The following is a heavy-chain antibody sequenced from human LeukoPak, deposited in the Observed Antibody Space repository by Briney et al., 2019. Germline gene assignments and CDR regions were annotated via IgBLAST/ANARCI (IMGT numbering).Heavy chain of an antibody. CDR3: ARRGYSSGYYYFDY. V-gene: IGHV4-59*08. D-gene: IGHD6-19*01. CDR2: IYSSGST. CDR1: GDSFRSYY. J-gene: IGHJ4*02. Sequence: SETLSLTCTVSGDSFRSYYWSWIRQPPGKGLEWIGYIYSSGSTNYNPSLKSRVTISVDTSKNQFSLKLSSVTAADTAVYYCARRGYSSGYYYFDYWGQGTLVTVSS.